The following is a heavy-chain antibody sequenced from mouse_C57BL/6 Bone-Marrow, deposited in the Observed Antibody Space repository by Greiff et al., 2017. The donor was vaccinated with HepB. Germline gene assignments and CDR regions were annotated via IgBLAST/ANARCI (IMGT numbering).Heavy chain of an antibody. CDR1: GYTFTDHT. D-gene: IGHD2-12*01. V-gene: IGHV1-78*01. CDR3: ARDGYSPYYYAMDY. Sequence: QVQLQQSDAVLVKPGASVKISCKVSGYTFTDHTIHWMKRRPEQGLEWIGYIYPRDGSTKYNEKLKGKATLTADKSSSTAYMQLNSLTSEDSAVYFCARDGYSPYYYAMDYWGQGTSVTVTS. CDR2: IYPRDGST. J-gene: IGHJ4*01.